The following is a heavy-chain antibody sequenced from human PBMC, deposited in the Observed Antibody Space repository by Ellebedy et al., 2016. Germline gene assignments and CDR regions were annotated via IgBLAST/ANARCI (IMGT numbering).Heavy chain of an antibody. V-gene: IGHV4-4*07. CDR3: TRGPDYAKTGY. J-gene: IGHJ4*02. D-gene: IGHD4-17*01. CDR2: MFTSGST. Sequence: SETLSLXCTVSGGSMNNYFWIWIRKPAGKGLEWIGRMFTSGSTNYNPSLKSRITMSLDTSKNQFSLKLSSVTVADTAVYYCTRGPDYAKTGYWGQGTPVTVSS. CDR1: GGSMNNYF.